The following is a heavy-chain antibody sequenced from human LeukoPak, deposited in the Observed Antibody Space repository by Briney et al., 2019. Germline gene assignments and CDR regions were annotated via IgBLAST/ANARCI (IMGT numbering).Heavy chain of an antibody. J-gene: IGHJ4*02. Sequence: ASVKVSCKASGYTFTSYDINWVRQATGQGLEWMGWMNPNSGNTGYAQKFQGRVTMTRNTSISTAYMELSSLRSDDTAVYYCARPAPTKWELYFDYWGQGTLVTVSS. CDR3: ARPAPTKWELYFDY. V-gene: IGHV1-8*01. CDR1: GYTFTSYD. D-gene: IGHD1-26*01. CDR2: MNPNSGNT.